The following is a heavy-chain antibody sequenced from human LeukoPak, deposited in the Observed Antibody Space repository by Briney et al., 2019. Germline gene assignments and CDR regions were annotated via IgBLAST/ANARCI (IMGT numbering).Heavy chain of an antibody. V-gene: IGHV3-66*01. Sequence: GGSLRLSCAASGFTVSSNYMSWVRQAPGKGLEWVSVIYSGGSTYYADSVKGRSTISRDNSKNTLYLQMNSLRAEDTAVYYRASGLNPLGYCSSTSCYRGGFDYWGQGTLVTVSS. CDR1: GFTVSSNY. J-gene: IGHJ4*02. D-gene: IGHD2-2*02. CDR3: ASGLNPLGYCSSTSCYRGGFDY. CDR2: IYSGGST.